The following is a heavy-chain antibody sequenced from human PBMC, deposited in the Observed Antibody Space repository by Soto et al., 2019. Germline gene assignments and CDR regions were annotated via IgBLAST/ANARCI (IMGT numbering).Heavy chain of an antibody. CDR2: IKSKTDGGTT. V-gene: IGHV3-15*01. CDR1: GFTFSNAW. D-gene: IGHD3-3*01. CDR3: TTAHYDFWSGYYAIDY. J-gene: IGHJ4*02. Sequence: GGSLRLSCAASGFTFSNAWMSWVRQAPGKGLEWVGRIKSKTDGGTTDYAAPVKGRFTISRDDSKNTLYLQMNSLKTEDTAVYYCTTAHYDFWSGYYAIDYWGQGTLVTVSS.